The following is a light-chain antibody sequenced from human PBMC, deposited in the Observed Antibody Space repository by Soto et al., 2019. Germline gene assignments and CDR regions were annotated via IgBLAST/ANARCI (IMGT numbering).Light chain of an antibody. V-gene: IGLV1-40*01. CDR3: QSYNSSLGVSV. CDR2: GNS. CDR1: SSNIGAGYD. J-gene: IGLJ2*01. Sequence: QSVLTQPPSVSGAPGQRVTISCTGSSSNIGAGYDVHWYQQLPGTAPKLLIYGNSNRPSGVPDRFSGSKSGTSASLAITGLQAEDEADYYCQSYNSSLGVSVFGGGTKPPVL.